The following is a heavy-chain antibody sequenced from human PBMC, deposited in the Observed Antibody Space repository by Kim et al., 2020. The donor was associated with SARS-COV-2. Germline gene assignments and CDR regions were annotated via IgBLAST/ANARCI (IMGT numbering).Heavy chain of an antibody. V-gene: IGHV4-39*07. D-gene: IGHD4-4*01. CDR3: ARVDHDYSNYGGFDY. Sequence: PSLKSRVTISVDTSKNQFSLKLSSVTAADTAVYYCARVDHDYSNYGGFDYWGQGTLVTVSS. J-gene: IGHJ4*02.